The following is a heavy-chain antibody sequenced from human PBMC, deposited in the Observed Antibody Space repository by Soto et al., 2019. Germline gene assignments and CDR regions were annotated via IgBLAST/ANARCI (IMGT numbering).Heavy chain of an antibody. Sequence: QVQLVQSGAEVKKPGASGKVSGKASGYTFTSYDINWVRQATGQGLEWMGWMNPDSGNTGYAQKFQGRVTMTRNTSMSTAYMELSSLRSEDTAVYYCARSTNDYGDRHWGQGTLVTVSS. CDR3: ARSTNDYGDRH. CDR1: GYTFTSYD. CDR2: MNPDSGNT. D-gene: IGHD4-17*01. V-gene: IGHV1-8*01. J-gene: IGHJ4*02.